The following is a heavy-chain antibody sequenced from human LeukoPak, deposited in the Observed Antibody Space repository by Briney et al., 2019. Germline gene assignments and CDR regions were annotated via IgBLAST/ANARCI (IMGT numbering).Heavy chain of an antibody. Sequence: GGSLRLSCAASGFTFDDYTMHWVRQAPGKGLEWVSPISWNSGSIGYADSVKGRFTISRDNAKNSLYLQMNSLRAEDTAVYYCARDQWRNVWGLGYGMDVWGQGTTVTVSS. CDR1: GFTFDDYT. V-gene: IGHV3-9*01. J-gene: IGHJ6*02. CDR3: ARDQWRNVWGLGYGMDV. D-gene: IGHD3-16*01. CDR2: ISWNSGSI.